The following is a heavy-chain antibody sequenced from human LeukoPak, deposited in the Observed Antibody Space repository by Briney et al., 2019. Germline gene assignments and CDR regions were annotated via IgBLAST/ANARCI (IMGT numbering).Heavy chain of an antibody. J-gene: IGHJ4*02. CDR1: GYTFTGYY. CDR3: ATQGAARRHLSNFDY. CDR2: INPNSGGT. D-gene: IGHD6-6*01. Sequence: GASVKVSCKASGYTFTGYYMHWARQAPGQGLEWMGWINPNSGGTNYAQKFQGRVTMTRDTSISTAYMELSRLRSDDTAVYYCATQGAARRHLSNFDYWGQGTLVTVSS. V-gene: IGHV1-2*02.